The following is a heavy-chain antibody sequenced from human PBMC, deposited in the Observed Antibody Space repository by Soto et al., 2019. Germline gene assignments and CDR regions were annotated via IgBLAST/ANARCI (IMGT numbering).Heavy chain of an antibody. J-gene: IGHJ4*02. CDR3: AREAY. CDR1: GFTFSRYW. Sequence: GGSLRLSCAVSGFTFSRYWVSWVRQAPGKGPEWVANISPDESEKYYVDSVEGRFSISRDNAKNSLHLQMDSLRLDDTAVYYCAREAYWGQGTLVTVSS. CDR2: ISPDESEK. V-gene: IGHV3-7*05.